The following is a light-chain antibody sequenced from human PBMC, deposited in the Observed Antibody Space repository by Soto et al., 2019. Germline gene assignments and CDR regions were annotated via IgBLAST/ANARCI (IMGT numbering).Light chain of an antibody. CDR3: SSYTSSSTRV. CDR2: EVS. V-gene: IGLV2-14*01. Sequence: QPASVSGSPGQSITISCTGTSSDVGGYNYVSWYQQHPGKAPKLMIYEVSNRPSGVSNRFSGSKSGNTASLTISGLQAEDEADYYCSSYTSSSTRVFGTGTKVTVL. CDR1: SSDVGGYNY. J-gene: IGLJ1*01.